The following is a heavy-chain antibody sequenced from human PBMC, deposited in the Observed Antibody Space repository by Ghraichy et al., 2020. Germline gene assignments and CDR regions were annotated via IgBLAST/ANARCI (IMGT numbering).Heavy chain of an antibody. J-gene: IGHJ4*02. D-gene: IGHD4-17*01. CDR3: ARERPYYGDYL. Sequence: SETLSLTSAVYGGSFSGYYWSWIRQPPGKRLEWIGEINHSGSTNYNPSLKSRVTISVDTSKNQFSLKLSSVTAADTAVYYCARERPYYGDYLWGQGTLVTVSS. CDR2: INHSGST. CDR1: GGSFSGYY. V-gene: IGHV4-34*01.